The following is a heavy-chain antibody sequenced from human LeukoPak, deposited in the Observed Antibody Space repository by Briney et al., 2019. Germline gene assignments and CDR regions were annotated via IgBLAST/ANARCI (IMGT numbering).Heavy chain of an antibody. J-gene: IGHJ5*02. CDR3: ARVGYDILTGWGWYDP. CDR1: GYTFTSYS. D-gene: IGHD3-9*01. Sequence: ASVKVSCKASGYTFTSYSIHWVRQAPGQRLEWMGWINAGNGNTEYSQKFQGRVTITRDTSASTAYVELSSLTSEDTAVYYCARVGYDILTGWGWYDPWGQGTLVTVSS. CDR2: INAGNGNT. V-gene: IGHV1-3*01.